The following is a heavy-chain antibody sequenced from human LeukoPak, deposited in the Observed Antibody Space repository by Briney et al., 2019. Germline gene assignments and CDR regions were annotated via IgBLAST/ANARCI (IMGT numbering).Heavy chain of an antibody. CDR3: ARDSPKRTSQNHFDY. Sequence: GGSLRLSCAASGFTFSSYSMNWVRQAPGKGLEWVSSISSSSSYIYYADSVKGRFTISRDNAKNSLYLQMNSLRAEDTAVYYCARDSPKRTSQNHFDYWGQGTLDTVSS. J-gene: IGHJ4*02. V-gene: IGHV3-21*01. CDR1: GFTFSSYS. CDR2: ISSSSSYI. D-gene: IGHD1-14*01.